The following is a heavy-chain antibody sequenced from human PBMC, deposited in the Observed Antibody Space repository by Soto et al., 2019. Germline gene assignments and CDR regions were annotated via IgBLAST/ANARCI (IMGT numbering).Heavy chain of an antibody. D-gene: IGHD5-12*01. CDR2: ISSSSSYT. Sequence: QVQLVESGGGLVKPGGSLRLSCAASGFTFSDYYMSWIRQAPGKGLEWVSYISSSSSYTNYADSVKGRFTISRDNAKNSLYLHMNSLRAEDTAVYYCARAHHRYSGYDYVDYWGQGTLVTVSS. J-gene: IGHJ4*02. CDR3: ARAHHRYSGYDYVDY. CDR1: GFTFSDYY. V-gene: IGHV3-11*05.